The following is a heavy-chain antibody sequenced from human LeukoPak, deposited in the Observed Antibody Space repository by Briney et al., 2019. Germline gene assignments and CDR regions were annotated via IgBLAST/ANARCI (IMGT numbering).Heavy chain of an antibody. CDR3: ARSWVVAPPSSGMDV. D-gene: IGHD2-15*01. Sequence: ASGKVSCKASGYTFTSYYMHWVRQAPGQGLEWMGIINPSGGSTSYAQKFQGRVTMTRDTSTSTVYMELSSLRSEDTAVYYCARSWVVAPPSSGMDVWGQGTTVTVSS. V-gene: IGHV1-46*01. CDR1: GYTFTSYY. CDR2: INPSGGST. J-gene: IGHJ6*02.